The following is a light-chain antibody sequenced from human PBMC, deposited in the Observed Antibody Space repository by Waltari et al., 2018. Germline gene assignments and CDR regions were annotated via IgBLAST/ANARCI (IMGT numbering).Light chain of an antibody. V-gene: IGLV1-51*02. CDR3: GTWDSSLSGAV. Sequence: QSVLTQPPSVSAAPGQRVTISCSGGHSHIGNNYVSWYRQFPGTAPELLIYEDGERPAGVPGRFSGSKSGTSATLDITGLQAGDEADYYCGTWDSSLSGAVFRGGTHLTVL. CDR1: HSHIGNNY. CDR2: EDG. J-gene: IGLJ7*01.